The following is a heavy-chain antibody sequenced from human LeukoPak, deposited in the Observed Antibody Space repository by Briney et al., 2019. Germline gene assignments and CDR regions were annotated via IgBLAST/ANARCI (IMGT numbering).Heavy chain of an antibody. Sequence: SETLSLTCAVYGGSFSGYYWSWIRQPPGKGLEWIGEINHSGSTNYNPSLKSRVTISVDTSKNQFSLKLSSVTAADTAVYYCGRGGGPELRGRFYYYYYMDVWGKGTTVTVSS. J-gene: IGHJ6*03. V-gene: IGHV4-34*01. D-gene: IGHD1-7*01. CDR3: GRGGGPELRGRFYYYYYMDV. CDR1: GGSFSGYY. CDR2: INHSGST.